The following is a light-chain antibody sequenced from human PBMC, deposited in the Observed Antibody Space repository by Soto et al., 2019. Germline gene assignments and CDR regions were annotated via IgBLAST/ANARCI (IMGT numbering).Light chain of an antibody. Sequence: EIVLTQSPGTLSLSPGERVTLSCRASQSVSSSYLAWYQQKPGQAPRLLIHGTSSRATGIPDRFGGSGSGTDFTLTISRLEPEDFEVYYCQQYDSSPWTFGQGTKVDIK. CDR2: GTS. J-gene: IGKJ1*01. CDR3: QQYDSSPWT. CDR1: QSVSSSY. V-gene: IGKV3-20*01.